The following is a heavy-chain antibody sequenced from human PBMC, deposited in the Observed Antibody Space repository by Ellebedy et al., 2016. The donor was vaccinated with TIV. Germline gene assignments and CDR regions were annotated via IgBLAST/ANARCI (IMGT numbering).Heavy chain of an antibody. CDR2: INSVGSST. CDR1: GFTFSSYW. CDR3: ASRGTWSNGMDV. D-gene: IGHD3-16*01. V-gene: IGHV3-74*01. J-gene: IGHJ6*02. Sequence: GESLKISCAASGFTFSSYWMHWVRHAPGKGLVWVSRINSVGSSTSYADSVKGRFTISRDNAKNTLYLQMNSLRAEDTAVYYCASRGTWSNGMDVWGQGTTVTVSS.